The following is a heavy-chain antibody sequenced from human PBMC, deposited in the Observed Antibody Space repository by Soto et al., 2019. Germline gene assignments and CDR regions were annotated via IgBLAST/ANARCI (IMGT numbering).Heavy chain of an antibody. D-gene: IGHD3-3*01. CDR1: GDSVSSNSAA. Sequence: SQTLSLTCAISGDSVSSNSAAWNWIRQSPSRGLEWLGRTYYRSKWYNDYAVSVKSRITINPDTSKNPFSLQLNSVTPEDTAVYYCARENFWSGYPYYYYGMDVWGQGTTVTVS. J-gene: IGHJ6*02. CDR3: ARENFWSGYPYYYYGMDV. V-gene: IGHV6-1*01. CDR2: TYYRSKWYN.